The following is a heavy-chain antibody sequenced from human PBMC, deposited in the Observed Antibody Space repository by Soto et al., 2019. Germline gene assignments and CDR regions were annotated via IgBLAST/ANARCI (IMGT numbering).Heavy chain of an antibody. D-gene: IGHD1-1*01. V-gene: IGHV3-30*18. CDR3: AKETIQVGGPNYFDY. Sequence: VQLVESGGGVVQPGRSLRLLCEASEFSFSRYGMHWVRQAPGMGLEWVAVISWDGLAQYYADSVKGRFTISRDNSQSTLYLQMNSLRTEDTAIYYCAKETIQVGGPNYFDYWGQGALVTVSS. CDR1: EFSFSRYG. J-gene: IGHJ4*02. CDR2: ISWDGLAQ.